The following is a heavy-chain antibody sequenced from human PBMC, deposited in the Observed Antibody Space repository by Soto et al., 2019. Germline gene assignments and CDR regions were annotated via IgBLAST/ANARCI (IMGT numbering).Heavy chain of an antibody. CDR2: ISSSSSYI. V-gene: IGHV3-21*01. D-gene: IGHD2-2*01. J-gene: IGHJ6*02. CDR1: GFTFSSYS. CDR3: ARDPIAVVPAAYGMDV. Sequence: PGGSLRLSCAASGFTFSSYSMNWVRQAPGKGLEWVSSISSSSSYIYYADSVKGRFTISRDNAKNSLYLQMNSLRAEDTAVYYCARDPIAVVPAAYGMDVWGQGTTVTVSS.